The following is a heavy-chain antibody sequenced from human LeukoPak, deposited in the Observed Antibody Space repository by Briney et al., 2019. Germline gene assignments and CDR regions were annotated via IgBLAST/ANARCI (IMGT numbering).Heavy chain of an antibody. CDR1: GYTFTGYY. J-gene: IGHJ3*02. CDR3: ARVRDIVVVPAAQGAFDI. D-gene: IGHD2-2*01. CDR2: INHNSGGT. V-gene: IGHV1-2*02. Sequence: ASVKVSCKASGYTFTGYYMHWVRQAPGQGLEWMGWINHNSGGTSYAQKFQGRVTMTRDTSISTAYMELSRLRSDDTAVYYCARVRDIVVVPAAQGAFDIWGQGTMVTVSS.